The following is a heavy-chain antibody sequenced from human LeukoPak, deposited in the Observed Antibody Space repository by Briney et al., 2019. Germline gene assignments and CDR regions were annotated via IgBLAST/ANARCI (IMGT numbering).Heavy chain of an antibody. V-gene: IGHV3-23*01. D-gene: IGHD3-22*01. CDR1: GFIFSNYA. CDR3: VKDPYYYDSSGYSRPFDY. Sequence: PGGSLRLSCAASGFIFSNYAMSWVRQAPGKGLEWVSAISNSGGNTYYADSVKGRFTISRDNSKNTLYLQMSSLRVEDTALYYCVKDPYYYDSSGYSRPFDYWGQGTLVTVSS. CDR2: ISNSGGNT. J-gene: IGHJ4*02.